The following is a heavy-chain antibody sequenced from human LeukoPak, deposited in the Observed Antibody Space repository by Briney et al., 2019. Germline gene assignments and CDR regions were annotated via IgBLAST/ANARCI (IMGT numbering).Heavy chain of an antibody. D-gene: IGHD6-6*01. V-gene: IGHV4-61*02. CDR3: ARDRGYSSSSLRWFDP. CDR2: IYTSGST. Sequence: SETLCLTCTVSGGSISSGSYYWSWIRQPAGKGLEWIGRIYTSGSTNYNPSLKSRVTISVDTSKNQFSLKLSSVTAADTAVYYCARDRGYSSSSLRWFDPWGQRTLVTVSS. CDR1: GGSISSGSYY. J-gene: IGHJ5*02.